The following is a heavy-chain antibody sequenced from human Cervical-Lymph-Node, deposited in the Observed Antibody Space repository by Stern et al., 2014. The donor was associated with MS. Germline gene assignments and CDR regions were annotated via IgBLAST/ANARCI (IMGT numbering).Heavy chain of an antibody. CDR1: GGSISSSNL. V-gene: IGHV4-4*02. Sequence: QLQLQESGPGLVKPSGTLSLTCAFSGGSISSSNLWIWVRHPPGKGLGWSGGIYHSGSTYYNPSLKSRVTLSVDKYKNQFSLKLSSVTAADTAVYYCARGLVGYKSFYYFDYWGQGTLVTVSS. CDR2: IYHSGST. D-gene: IGHD5-24*01. J-gene: IGHJ4*02. CDR3: ARGLVGYKSFYYFDY.